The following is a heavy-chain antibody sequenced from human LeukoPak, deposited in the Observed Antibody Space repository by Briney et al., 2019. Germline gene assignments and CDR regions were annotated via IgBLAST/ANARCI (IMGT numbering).Heavy chain of an antibody. J-gene: IGHJ6*03. CDR1: GYTFTSYG. CDR2: ISAYNGNT. CDR3: ARTRGYSYGSNYYYYMDV. Sequence: ASVKVSCKASGYTFTSYGISWVRQAPGQGLEWMGWISAYNGNTNYAQKLQGRVTMTTDTSTSTAYMELRSLRSEDTAVYYCARTRGYSYGSNYYYYMDVWGKGTTVTVSS. V-gene: IGHV1-18*01. D-gene: IGHD5-18*01.